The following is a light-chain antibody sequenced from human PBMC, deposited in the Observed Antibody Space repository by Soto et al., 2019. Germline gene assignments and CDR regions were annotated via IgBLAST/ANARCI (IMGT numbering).Light chain of an antibody. CDR1: HYVSSS. J-gene: IGKJ4*02. Sequence: DIQMTQSPSTLSAFVGERVTITCRASHYVSSSLAWYQKKPGKAPKRMIYKTSILASGVPSRFSGSAAGPEFTLSISSLQADVFATYWCQQYSTSPRTFGEGTKVEIK. CDR3: QQYSTSPRT. V-gene: IGKV1-5*03. CDR2: KTS.